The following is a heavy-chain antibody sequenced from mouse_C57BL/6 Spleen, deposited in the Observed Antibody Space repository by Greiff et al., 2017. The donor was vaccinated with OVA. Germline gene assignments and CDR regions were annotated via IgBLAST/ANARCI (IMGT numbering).Heavy chain of an antibody. D-gene: IGHD1-1*01. V-gene: IGHV1-81*01. CDR1: GYTFTSYG. J-gene: IGHJ3*01. CDR2: IYPRSGNT. CDR3: ARKGDYVFAY. Sequence: VKLMESGAELARPGASVKLSCKASGYTFTSYGISWVKQRTGQGLEWIGEIYPRSGNTYYNEKFKGKATLTADKSSSTAYMELRSLTSEDSAVYFCARKGDYVFAYWGQGTLVTVSA.